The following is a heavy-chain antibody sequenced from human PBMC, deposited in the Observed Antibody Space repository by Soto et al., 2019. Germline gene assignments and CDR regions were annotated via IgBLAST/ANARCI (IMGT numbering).Heavy chain of an antibody. D-gene: IGHD3-3*01. CDR2: ISSNGGST. CDR3: VKDQGSYYDFWSGYEGLSGMTYGMDV. V-gene: IGHV3-64D*08. Sequence: LRLSCSASGFTFSSYAMHWVRQAPGKGLEYVSAISSNGGSTYYADSVKGRFTISRDNSKNTLYLQMSSLRAEDTAVYYCVKDQGSYYDFWSGYEGLSGMTYGMDVWGQGTTVTVSS. CDR1: GFTFSSYA. J-gene: IGHJ6*02.